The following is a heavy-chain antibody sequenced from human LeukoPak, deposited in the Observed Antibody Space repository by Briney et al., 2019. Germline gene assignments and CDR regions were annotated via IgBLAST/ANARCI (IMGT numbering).Heavy chain of an antibody. V-gene: IGHV1-24*01. D-gene: IGHD1-7*01. CDR3: APLTGTTWAFDI. J-gene: IGHJ3*02. Sequence: ASVKVSCKVSGYTLTELSMHWVRQAPGKGLEWMGGFDPEDGETIYAQKFQGGVTMTEDTSTDTAYMELSSLRSEDTAVYYCAPLTGTTWAFDIWGQGTMVTVSS. CDR2: FDPEDGET. CDR1: GYTLTELS.